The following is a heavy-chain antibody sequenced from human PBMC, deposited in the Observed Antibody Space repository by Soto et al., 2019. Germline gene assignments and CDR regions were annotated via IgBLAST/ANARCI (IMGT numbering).Heavy chain of an antibody. CDR3: AKLPWEVAPS. CDR1: GFNFSHYA. D-gene: IGHD1-26*01. CDR2: ISLEGSNK. Sequence: PGGSLRLSCEASGFNFSHYAMHWVRQAPGKGLEWLAIISLEGSNKYSAKPVKDRFTISRDNSKSTLYLQMNSLEAEDTAVYYCAKLPWEVAPSWGQGTLVTVSS. V-gene: IGHV3-30*18. J-gene: IGHJ5*02.